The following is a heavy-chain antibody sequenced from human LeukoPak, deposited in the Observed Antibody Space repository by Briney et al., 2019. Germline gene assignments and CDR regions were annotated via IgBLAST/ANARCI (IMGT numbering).Heavy chain of an antibody. D-gene: IGHD6-13*01. CDR3: ATPGDSRWYKY. Sequence: ASVKVSCKASGYTFTSYGISWVRQAPGQGLEWMGWMNPNSGNTGYAQKFQGRVTMTRNTSISTAYMELSSLRSEDTAVYYCATPGDSRWYKYWGQGTLVTVSS. J-gene: IGHJ4*02. CDR1: GYTFTSYG. CDR2: MNPNSGNT. V-gene: IGHV1-8*02.